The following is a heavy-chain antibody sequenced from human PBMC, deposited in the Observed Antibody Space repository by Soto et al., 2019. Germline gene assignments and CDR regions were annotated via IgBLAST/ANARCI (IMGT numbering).Heavy chain of an antibody. Sequence: EVQLLESGGGLVQPGGSLRLSCAASGVTFSRYAMSCVRQAPGKGLEWVPAISGSGGSTYYAYSVKRRFTISRDNSKNRLYLEMNSLRAEDTAVYYCAKDIAEYHAVWGQGTMVTVSS. D-gene: IGHD2-2*01. V-gene: IGHV3-23*01. CDR1: GVTFSRYA. J-gene: IGHJ4*02. CDR2: ISGSGGST. CDR3: AKDIAEYHAV.